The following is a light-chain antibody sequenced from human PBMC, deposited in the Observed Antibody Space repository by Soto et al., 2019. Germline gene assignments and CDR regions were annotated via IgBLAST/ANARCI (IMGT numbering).Light chain of an antibody. Sequence: QAVVTQEPSLTVSPGGTVTLTCASSTGAVTSGYYPNWFQQKPGQAPRALIYSTSNTHSWTPARFSGSLLGGKAALTLSGVQPEDEAEYYCLIYYDGAQVFGGGTKLTVL. J-gene: IGLJ2*01. V-gene: IGLV7-43*01. CDR1: TGAVTSGYY. CDR3: LIYYDGAQV. CDR2: STS.